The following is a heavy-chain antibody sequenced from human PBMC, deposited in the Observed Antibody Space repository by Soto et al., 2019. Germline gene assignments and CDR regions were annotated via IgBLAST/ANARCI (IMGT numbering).Heavy chain of an antibody. CDR3: ARDRVRLIRGWFDP. CDR2: ISSSSSTI. J-gene: IGHJ5*02. Sequence: GGSLRLSCAASGFTFSSYSMNWVRQAPGKGLEWVSYISSSSSTIYYADSVKGRFTISRDNAKNSLYLQMNSLRDEDTAVYYCARDRVRLIRGWFDPWGQGTLVTVSS. D-gene: IGHD1-1*01. CDR1: GFTFSSYS. V-gene: IGHV3-48*02.